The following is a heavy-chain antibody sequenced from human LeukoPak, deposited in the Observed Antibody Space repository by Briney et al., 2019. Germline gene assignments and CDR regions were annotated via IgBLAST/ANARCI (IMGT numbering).Heavy chain of an antibody. CDR3: AKRTIFGFDP. CDR2: ISGSGGST. V-gene: IGHV3-23*01. J-gene: IGHJ5*02. D-gene: IGHD3-9*01. Sequence: PGGSLRLSCAASGFTFSSYGMSWVRQAPGKGLEWVSAISGSGGSTYYADSVKGRFTISRDNSKNTLYLQMNSVRAEDTAVYYCAKRTIFGFDPWGQGTLVTVSS. CDR1: GFTFSSYG.